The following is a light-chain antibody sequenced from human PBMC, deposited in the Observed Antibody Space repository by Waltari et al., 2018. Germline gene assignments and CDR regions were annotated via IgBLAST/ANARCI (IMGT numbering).Light chain of an antibody. CDR3: QQSYSSPRT. CDR2: WAS. Sequence: DIVMTQSPDSLAVSLGERATINCKSSQSLLYSSNNKNYLAWYQQKPGQPPKLLIYWASTRESGVPERFSGSGSGTDFTLTISNLQPEDFGTYYCQQSYSSPRTFGQGTKVEIK. J-gene: IGKJ1*01. CDR1: QSLLYSSNNKNY. V-gene: IGKV4-1*01.